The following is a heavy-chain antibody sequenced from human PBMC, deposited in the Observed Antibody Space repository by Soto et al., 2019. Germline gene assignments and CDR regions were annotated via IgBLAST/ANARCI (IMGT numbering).Heavy chain of an antibody. CDR3: ARLCSGGSCYKGKNFDY. Sequence: PSETLSLTCAVYGGSFSGYYWSWIRQPPGKGLEWIGEINHSGSTNYNPSLKSRVTISVDTSKNQFSLKLSSVTAADTAVYYCARLCSGGSCYKGKNFDYWGQGTLVTVSS. J-gene: IGHJ4*02. D-gene: IGHD2-15*01. CDR2: INHSGST. V-gene: IGHV4-34*01. CDR1: GGSFSGYY.